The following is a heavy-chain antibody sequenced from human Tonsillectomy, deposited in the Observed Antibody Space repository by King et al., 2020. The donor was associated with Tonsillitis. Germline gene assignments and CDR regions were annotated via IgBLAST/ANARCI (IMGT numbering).Heavy chain of an antibody. J-gene: IGHJ6*02. D-gene: IGHD2-15*01. V-gene: IGHV3-21*01. CDR3: ARDCSGGSCYPYYYGMDV. Sequence: VQLVESGGGLVKPGGSLRLSCAASGFTFSSYSMNWVRQSPGKGLEWVSSISSSSSYIYYADSVKGRFAISRDNAKHSLYLQMNSLRAEDTAVYYCARDCSGGSCYPYYYGMDVWGQGPTVTVSS. CDR2: ISSSSSYI. CDR1: GFTFSSYS.